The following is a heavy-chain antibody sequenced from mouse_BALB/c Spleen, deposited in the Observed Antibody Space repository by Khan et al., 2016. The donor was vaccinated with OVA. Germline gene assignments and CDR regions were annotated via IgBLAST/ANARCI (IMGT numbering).Heavy chain of an antibody. CDR2: ISSTGST. J-gene: IGHJ4*01. CDR3: ARSLYYSYGYALDC. V-gene: IGHV3-2*02. CDR1: GYAITNDYA. D-gene: IGHD2-14*01. Sequence: EVKLLESGPGLVKPSQSLSLTCTVTGYAITNDYAWNWIRQFPGNKLEWMGYISSTGSTSYNPSLKSRISITRDTSKNQFFLQLKSVTTEDTATYYCARSLYYSYGYALDCWGRGTSVTVSS.